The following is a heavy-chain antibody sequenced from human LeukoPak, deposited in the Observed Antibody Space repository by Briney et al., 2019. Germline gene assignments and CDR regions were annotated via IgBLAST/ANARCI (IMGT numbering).Heavy chain of an antibody. CDR1: GFTFNTYW. CDR2: INSDGSTT. Sequence: PGGSLRPSCAVSGFTFNTYWMSWVRQAPGKGLVWVSSINSDGSTTTYADSVKGRFTISRDNAKNMVYLQMNSLRAEDTAVYYCARAFGSGSQVINYFDFWGQGTLVTVSS. V-gene: IGHV3-74*01. J-gene: IGHJ4*02. D-gene: IGHD3-10*01. CDR3: ARAFGSGSQVINYFDF.